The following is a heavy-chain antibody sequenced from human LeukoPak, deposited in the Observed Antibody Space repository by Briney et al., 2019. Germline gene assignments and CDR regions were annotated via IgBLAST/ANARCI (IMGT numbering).Heavy chain of an antibody. CDR2: ISSSGSTI. CDR3: ARVITPYGMDV. D-gene: IGHD3-22*01. Sequence: GGSLRLSCAASGFTFRSYEMNWVRQAPGKGLEWVSYISSSGSTIYYADSVKGRFTISRDNAKNLLYLQMNSLRAEDTAVYYCARVITPYGMDVWGQGTTVTVSS. CDR1: GFTFRSYE. J-gene: IGHJ6*02. V-gene: IGHV3-48*03.